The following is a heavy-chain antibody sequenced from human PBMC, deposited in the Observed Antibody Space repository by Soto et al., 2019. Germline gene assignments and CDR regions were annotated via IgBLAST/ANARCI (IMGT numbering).Heavy chain of an antibody. Sequence: GGSLRLSCAASGFTFSSYAMSWVRQAPGKGLEWVSAISGSGGSTNYADSVKGRFTLSRDNSKNTLYLQMNSLKAEDTAVYYCAKYAYCGGDCYFLSPSQTKYYFDYWGQGTLVTVSS. CDR2: ISGSGGST. V-gene: IGHV3-23*01. CDR1: GFTFSSYA. CDR3: AKYAYCGGDCYFLSPSQTKYYFDY. J-gene: IGHJ4*02. D-gene: IGHD2-21*01.